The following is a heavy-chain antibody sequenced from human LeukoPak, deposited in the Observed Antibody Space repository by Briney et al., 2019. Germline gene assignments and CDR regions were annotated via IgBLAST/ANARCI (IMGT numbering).Heavy chain of an antibody. Sequence: PGGSLRLSCAASGFTFGDYGMSWVRQVPGKGLEWVSSINWNGNAGSTNYADPVKGRFTISRDNAKKSLYLQMSSLRAEDTALYYCARGLGNSFFDYWGQGTLVTVSS. J-gene: IGHJ4*02. V-gene: IGHV3-20*04. CDR3: ARGLGNSFFDY. D-gene: IGHD4-23*01. CDR1: GFTFGDYG. CDR2: INWNGNAGST.